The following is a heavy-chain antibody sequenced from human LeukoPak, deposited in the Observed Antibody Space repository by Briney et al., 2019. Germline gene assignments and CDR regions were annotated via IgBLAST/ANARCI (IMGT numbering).Heavy chain of an antibody. D-gene: IGHD2-15*01. J-gene: IGHJ4*02. V-gene: IGHV1-46*01. CDR2: INPSGGST. CDR3: ARDSAEDIVAHY. CDR1: GYTFTSYY. Sequence: GASVKVSCTASGYTFTSYYMHWVRQAPGQGLEWMGIINPSGGSTSYAQKFQGRVTMTRDTSTSTVYMELSSLRSEDTAVYYCARDSAEDIVAHYWGQGTLVTVSS.